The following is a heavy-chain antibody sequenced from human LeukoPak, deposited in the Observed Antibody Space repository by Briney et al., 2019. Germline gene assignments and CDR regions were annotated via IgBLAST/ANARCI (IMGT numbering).Heavy chain of an antibody. CDR3: ARGSTYYDSSGQVPFDY. CDR1: GFTFSTYW. D-gene: IGHD3-22*01. CDR2: IKHDGSEK. Sequence: GGSLRLSCAASGFTFSTYWMSWVRQAPGKGLEWVANIKHDGSEKYYVDSVRGRFTISRDNAKNSLYLQMNSLRAEDTAVYYCARGSTYYDSSGQVPFDYWGQGTLVTVSS. V-gene: IGHV3-7*01. J-gene: IGHJ4*02.